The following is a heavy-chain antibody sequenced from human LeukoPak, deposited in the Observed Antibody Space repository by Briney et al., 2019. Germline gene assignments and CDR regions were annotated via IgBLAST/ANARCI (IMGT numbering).Heavy chain of an antibody. D-gene: IGHD2-2*01. Sequence: SETLSLTCTVSGGSIRSYYWSWIRQAPGKGLEWIGFISYSGYTSYSPSLKSRVTISVDTSKNQFSLKLSSVTAADTAVYYCARGGILSIVVVPAALDYWGQGTLVTVSS. CDR2: ISYSGYT. CDR1: GGSIRSYY. J-gene: IGHJ4*02. CDR3: ARGGILSIVVVPAALDY. V-gene: IGHV4-59*12.